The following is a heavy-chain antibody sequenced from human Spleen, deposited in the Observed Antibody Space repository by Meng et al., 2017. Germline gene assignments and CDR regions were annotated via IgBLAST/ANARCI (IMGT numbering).Heavy chain of an antibody. J-gene: IGHJ6*02. CDR3: TKVSEGVGAHWGGMDV. CDR2: ISSSGSPI. D-gene: IGHD1-26*01. V-gene: IGHV3-23*01. CDR1: GFTFSSYG. Sequence: GESLKISCAASGFTFSSYGTSWVRQAPGKGLEWVSYISSSGSPISYADSVKGRFTISRDNSKNTLYLQMNSLRVEDTAVYYCTKVSEGVGAHWGGMDVWGQGTTVTVSS.